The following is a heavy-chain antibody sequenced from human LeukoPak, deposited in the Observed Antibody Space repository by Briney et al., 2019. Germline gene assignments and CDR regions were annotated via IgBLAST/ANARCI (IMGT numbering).Heavy chain of an antibody. CDR1: GYTFTSYD. J-gene: IGHJ4*02. Sequence: GASVKVSCKASGYTFTSYDINWVRQATGQGLEWMGWMNPNSGNTGYAQKFQGRVTMTRNTSISTAYMELSSLRSEDTAVYYCARDLMTTVTSPFDYWGQGTLVTVSS. CDR3: ARDLMTTVTSPFDY. D-gene: IGHD4-11*01. V-gene: IGHV1-8*01. CDR2: MNPNSGNT.